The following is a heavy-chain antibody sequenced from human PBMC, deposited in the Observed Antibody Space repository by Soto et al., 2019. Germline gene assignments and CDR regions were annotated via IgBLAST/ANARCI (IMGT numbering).Heavy chain of an antibody. CDR2: ISSSSSTI. J-gene: IGHJ1*01. D-gene: IGHD4-17*01. Sequence: GGSLRLSCAASGFTFSSYSMNWVRQAPGKGLEWVSYISSSSSTIYYADSVKGRFTISRDNAKNSLYLQMNSLRAEDTAVYYCAWPVTSSGGGYVQHWGQGTLVTVSS. CDR1: GFTFSSYS. V-gene: IGHV3-48*01. CDR3: AWPVTSSGGGYVQH.